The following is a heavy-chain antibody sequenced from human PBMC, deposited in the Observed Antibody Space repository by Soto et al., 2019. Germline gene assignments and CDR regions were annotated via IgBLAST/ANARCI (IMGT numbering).Heavy chain of an antibody. D-gene: IGHD3-10*01. Sequence: QVQLQESGPGLVKPSQTLSLTCTVSGGSISSGDYYWSWIRQPPGKGLEWIGYIYYSGSTYYNPSLKSRVTISVDTSKNQFSLKLSSVTAADTAVYYCARAENGMVRGVPFDYWGQGTLVTVSS. CDR3: ARAENGMVRGVPFDY. V-gene: IGHV4-30-4*01. J-gene: IGHJ4*02. CDR1: GGSISSGDYY. CDR2: IYYSGST.